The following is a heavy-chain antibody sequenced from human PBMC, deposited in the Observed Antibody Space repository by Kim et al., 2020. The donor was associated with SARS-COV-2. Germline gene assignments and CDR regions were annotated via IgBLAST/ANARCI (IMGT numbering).Heavy chain of an antibody. D-gene: IGHD4-17*01. V-gene: IGHV3-23*01. CDR2: ISGSGGST. CDR1: GFTFSSYA. CDR3: AKDPPHSARRMTTVTLGYFQH. J-gene: IGHJ1*01. Sequence: GGSLRLSCAASGFTFSSYAMSWVRQAPGKGLEWVSAISGSGGSTYYADSVKGRFTISRDNSKNTLYLQMNSLRAEDTAVYYCAKDPPHSARRMTTVTLGYFQHWGQGTLVTVSS.